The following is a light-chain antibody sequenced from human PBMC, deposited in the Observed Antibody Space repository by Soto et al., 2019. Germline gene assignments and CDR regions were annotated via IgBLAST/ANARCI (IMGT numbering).Light chain of an antibody. CDR2: LGS. CDR1: QSLLHSNGYNY. CDR3: MQALQSPPFT. J-gene: IGKJ3*01. Sequence: DIVMTQSPLSLPVTPVEPASISFRSSQSLLHSNGYNYLDWYLQKPGQSPQLLIYLGSNRASGVPDRFSGSGSGTDFTLKISRVEAEDVGVYYCMQALQSPPFTFGPGTKVDIK. V-gene: IGKV2-28*01.